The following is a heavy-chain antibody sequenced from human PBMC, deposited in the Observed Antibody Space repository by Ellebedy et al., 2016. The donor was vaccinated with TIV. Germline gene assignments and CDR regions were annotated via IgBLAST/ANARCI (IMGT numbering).Heavy chain of an antibody. CDR2: ISSSSSTI. V-gene: IGHV3-48*02. CDR3: ARAPTTGGGGSIDY. CDR1: GFTFSSYS. D-gene: IGHD1-26*01. Sequence: GESLKISCAASGFTFSSYSMNWVRQAPGKGLEWVPYISSSSSTIYYADSVKGRFTISRDNAKNSLYLQMNSLRDEDTAVYYWARAPTTGGGGSIDYWGQGTLVTVSS. J-gene: IGHJ4*02.